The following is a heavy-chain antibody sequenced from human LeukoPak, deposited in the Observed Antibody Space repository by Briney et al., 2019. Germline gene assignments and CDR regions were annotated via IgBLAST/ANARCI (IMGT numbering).Heavy chain of an antibody. Sequence: GGSLRLSCAASGFTFSSYSMNWVRQAPGKGLEWVSYISSSSSTIYYADSVKGRFTISRDNAKNSLYLRMNSLRAEDTAVYYCARDGGRYCSSTSCLRIYGMDVWGQGTTVTVSS. CDR2: ISSSSSTI. J-gene: IGHJ6*02. V-gene: IGHV3-48*01. D-gene: IGHD2-2*01. CDR1: GFTFSSYS. CDR3: ARDGGRYCSSTSCLRIYGMDV.